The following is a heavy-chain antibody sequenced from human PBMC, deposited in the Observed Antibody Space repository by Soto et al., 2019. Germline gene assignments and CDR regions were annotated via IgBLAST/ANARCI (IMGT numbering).Heavy chain of an antibody. D-gene: IGHD6-6*01. CDR3: AKLGAARYYYYYGMDV. CDR1: GFTFSSYA. Sequence: PVGSLRLSCAASGFTFSSYAMSWVRQAPGKGLEWVSAISGSGGSTYYADSVKGRFTISRDNSKNTLYLQMNSLRAEDTAVYYCAKLGAARYYYYYGMDVWGQGTTVTVSS. J-gene: IGHJ6*02. CDR2: ISGSGGST. V-gene: IGHV3-23*01.